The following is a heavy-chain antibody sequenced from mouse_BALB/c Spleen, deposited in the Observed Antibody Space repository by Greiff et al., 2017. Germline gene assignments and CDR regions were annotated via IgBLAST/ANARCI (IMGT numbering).Heavy chain of an antibody. CDR3: ALWLYELAMDY. Sequence: VQLQQSGAELARPGASVKLSCKASGYTFTSYWMQWVKQRPGQGLEWIGAIYPGDGDTRYTQKFKGKATLTADKSSSTAYMQLSSLASEDSAVYYCALWLYELAMDYWGQGTSVTVSS. CDR1: GYTFTSYW. D-gene: IGHD1-1*01. CDR2: IYPGDGDT. J-gene: IGHJ4*01. V-gene: IGHV1-87*01.